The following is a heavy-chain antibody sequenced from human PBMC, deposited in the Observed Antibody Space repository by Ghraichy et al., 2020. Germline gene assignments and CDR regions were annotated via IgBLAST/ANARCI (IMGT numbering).Heavy chain of an antibody. CDR1: GGSVSSGSYY. V-gene: IGHV4-61*01. D-gene: IGHD2-2*01. J-gene: IGHJ6*02. CDR3: ARESCSSTSCYAHYFYAMDV. CDR2: IYYSGST. Sequence: SETLSLTCTVSGGSVSSGSYYWSWIRQPPGKELESIGYIYYSGSTNYNPSLKSRVTISVDTSKNQFSLKLTSVTPADTAVYYCARESCSSTSCYAHYFYAMDVWGQGTTVTVSS.